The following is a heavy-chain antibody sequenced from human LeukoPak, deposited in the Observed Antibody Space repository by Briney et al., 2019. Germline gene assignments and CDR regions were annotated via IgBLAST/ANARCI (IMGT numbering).Heavy chain of an antibody. CDR2: IWYDGSNK. CDR1: GFTFSSYG. D-gene: IGHD2-2*01. V-gene: IGHV3-33*01. Sequence: GRSLRLSCAASGFTFSSYGMHWVRQAPGKGLEWVAVIWYDGSNKYYADSVKGRFTISRDNSKNTLYLQMNSLRAEDTAVYYCARGSVPAAMAPYYGMDVWGQGTTVTVSS. J-gene: IGHJ6*02. CDR3: ARGSVPAAMAPYYGMDV.